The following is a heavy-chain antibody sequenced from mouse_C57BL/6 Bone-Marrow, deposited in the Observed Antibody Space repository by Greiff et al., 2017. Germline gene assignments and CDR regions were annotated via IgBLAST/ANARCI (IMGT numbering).Heavy chain of an antibody. Sequence: EVHLVESGGDLVKPGGSLKLSCAASGFTFSSYGMSWVRQTPDKRLEWVATISSGGSYTYYPDSVKGRFTISRDNAKNTLYLQMSSLKSEDTAMYYCARLLRKYFDYWGQGTTLPVSS. CDR3: ARLLRKYFDY. J-gene: IGHJ2*01. V-gene: IGHV5-6*01. D-gene: IGHD2-3*01. CDR1: GFTFSSYG. CDR2: ISSGGSYT.